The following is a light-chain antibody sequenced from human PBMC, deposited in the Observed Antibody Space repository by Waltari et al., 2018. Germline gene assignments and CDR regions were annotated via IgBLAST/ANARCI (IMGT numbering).Light chain of an antibody. V-gene: IGLV4-69*01. CDR1: RGHSNNV. Sequence: QLVLTQSPSASSSLRASVKLTCTLSRGHSNNVIAWLQQRPEKGPRYLMKVNSDGSNNKGDEIPDRFSGSSSGAERYLTISSLQSEDEADYFCQTGGHGTWVFGGGTKLTVL. J-gene: IGLJ3*02. CDR2: VNSDGSN. CDR3: QTGGHGTWV.